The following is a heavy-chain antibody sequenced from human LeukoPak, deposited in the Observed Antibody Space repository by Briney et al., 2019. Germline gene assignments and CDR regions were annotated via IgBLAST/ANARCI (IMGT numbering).Heavy chain of an antibody. V-gene: IGHV3-7*05. D-gene: IGHD3-10*01. J-gene: IGHJ6*02. CDR2: IKQDGSEK. CDR1: GFTFSSYW. CDR3: ARDGTSSGDRPPYYYYYGMDV. Sequence: SGGSLRLSCAASGFTFSSYWMSWVRQAPGKGLEWVANIKQDGSEKYYVDSVKGRFTISRDNAKNSLYLQMNSLRAEDTAVYYCARDGTSSGDRPPYYYYYGMDVWGQGTTVTVS.